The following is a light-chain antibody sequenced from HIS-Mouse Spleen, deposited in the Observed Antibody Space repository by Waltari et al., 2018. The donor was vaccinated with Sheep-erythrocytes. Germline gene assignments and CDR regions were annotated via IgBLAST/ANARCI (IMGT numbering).Light chain of an antibody. CDR2: QDR. Sequence: SYELTQPPSVSVSPGQTASITCSGDELGDKYACWYQQKPGQSPVLVIYQDRKRPSGIPERFAGANSGNTATLTISGTQAMDEADYYCQAWDSSTAWVFGGGTKLTVL. J-gene: IGLJ3*02. CDR1: ELGDKY. CDR3: QAWDSSTAWV. V-gene: IGLV3-1*01.